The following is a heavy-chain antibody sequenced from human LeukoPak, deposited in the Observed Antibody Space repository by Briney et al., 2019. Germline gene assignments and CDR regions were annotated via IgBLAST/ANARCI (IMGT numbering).Heavy chain of an antibody. Sequence: PGGSLRLSCAASGFTFSDYAMSWVRQAPGKGLEWVSAISGSGGSTYYADSVEGRFTISRDNSKNTLYLQMTSLRAEDTAVYYCATVFSSSNEFFDYWGQGALVTVSS. CDR3: ATVFSSSNEFFDY. D-gene: IGHD2-2*01. V-gene: IGHV3-23*01. CDR2: ISGSGGST. CDR1: GFTFSDYA. J-gene: IGHJ4*02.